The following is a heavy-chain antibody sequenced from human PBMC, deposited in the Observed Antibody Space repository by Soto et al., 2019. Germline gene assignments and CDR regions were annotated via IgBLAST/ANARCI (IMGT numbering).Heavy chain of an antibody. V-gene: IGHV3-7*01. CDR3: AGYKYPNDAFDI. J-gene: IGHJ3*02. CDR2: IKQDGSEK. Sequence: PGGSLRLSCAASGFTFISYWMSLVRQAPWKGLEWVANIKQDGSEKYYVDSVNGRFTTSRANDKNSLYLQMNSLRAEDTAVYYCAGYKYPNDAFDIWGQGTMVTVSS. D-gene: IGHD1-1*01. CDR1: GFTFISYW.